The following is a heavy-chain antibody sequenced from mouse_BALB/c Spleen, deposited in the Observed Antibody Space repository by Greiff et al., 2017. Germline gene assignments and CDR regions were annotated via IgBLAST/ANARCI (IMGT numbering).Heavy chain of an antibody. J-gene: IGHJ1*01. D-gene: IGHD1-1*01. CDR2: ILPGSGST. V-gene: IGHV1-9*01. Sequence: QVQLQQSGAELMKPGASVKISCKATGYTFSSYWIEWVKQRPGYGLEWIGEILPGSGSTNYNEKFKGKATFTADTSSNTAYMQLSSLTSEDSAVYYCARGYYGSSHGYFDVWGAGTTVTVSS. CDR1: GYTFSSYW. CDR3: ARGYYGSSHGYFDV.